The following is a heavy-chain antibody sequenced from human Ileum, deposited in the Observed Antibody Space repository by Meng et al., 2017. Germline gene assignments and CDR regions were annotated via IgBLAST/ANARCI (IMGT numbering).Heavy chain of an antibody. CDR3: ARDHWGSLDY. D-gene: IGHD7-27*01. V-gene: IGHV4-61*08. CDR1: GGSVSSSGYQ. J-gene: IGHJ4*02. Sequence: QVQLQESGRGLVRPAETLSLICAVSGGSVSSSGYQWGWIRQPPGKGLEWIGYASTNYNPSLKSRVTISVDTSKNQFSLKLTSVTAVDTAVYYCARDHWGSLDYWGQGVLVTVSS. CDR2: AST.